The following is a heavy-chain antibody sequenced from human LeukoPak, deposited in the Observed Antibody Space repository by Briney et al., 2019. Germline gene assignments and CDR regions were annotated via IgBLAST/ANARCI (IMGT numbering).Heavy chain of an antibody. Sequence: SETLSLTCTVSGGSVSSGSYYWSWIRQPPGKGLEWLGYIYYSGSTNYNPSLKSRVTIPVDTSKNQFSLKLSSVTAADTAVYYCARAFTTVTTSEFDYWGQGTLVTVSS. J-gene: IGHJ4*02. CDR1: GGSVSSGSYY. V-gene: IGHV4-61*01. D-gene: IGHD4-17*01. CDR2: IYYSGST. CDR3: ARAFTTVTTSEFDY.